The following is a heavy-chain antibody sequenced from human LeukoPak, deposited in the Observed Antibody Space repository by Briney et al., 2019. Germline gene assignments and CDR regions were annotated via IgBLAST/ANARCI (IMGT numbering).Heavy chain of an antibody. CDR3: ASPLGYSSGWLFDY. CDR2: ISSSSSYI. D-gene: IGHD6-19*01. Sequence: KPGGSLRLSCAASGFTLSSYSMNWPRQAPGKGLEWVSSISSSSSYIYYADSVKGRFTISRDNAKNSLYLQMNSLRAEDTAVYYCASPLGYSSGWLFDYWGQGTLVTVSS. CDR1: GFTLSSYS. V-gene: IGHV3-21*04. J-gene: IGHJ4*02.